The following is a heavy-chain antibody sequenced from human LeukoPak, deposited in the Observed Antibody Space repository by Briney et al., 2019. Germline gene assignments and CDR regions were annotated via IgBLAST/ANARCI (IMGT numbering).Heavy chain of an antibody. D-gene: IGHD6-13*01. Sequence: GGSLRLPCAASGFTVSSYDMHWVRQATGKGLEWVSAIGTAGDTYYPGSVKGRFTISRENAKNSLYLQMNSLRAGDTAVYYCARGRYSSSGEFDYWGQGTLVTVSS. J-gene: IGHJ4*02. V-gene: IGHV3-13*01. CDR3: ARGRYSSSGEFDY. CDR1: GFTVSSYD. CDR2: IGTAGDT.